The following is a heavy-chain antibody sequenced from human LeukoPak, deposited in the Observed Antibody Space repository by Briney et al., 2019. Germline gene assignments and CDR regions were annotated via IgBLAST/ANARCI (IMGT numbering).Heavy chain of an antibody. J-gene: IGHJ4*02. Sequence: GGSLRLSCAASGFTFDDHAMHWVRQAPGKGLEWVAVISYDGSNKYYADSVKGRFTISRDNSKNTLYLQMNSLRAEDTAVYYCARRGYSYGFDYWGQGTLVTVSS. V-gene: IGHV3-30-3*01. CDR3: ARRGYSYGFDY. CDR1: GFTFDDHA. D-gene: IGHD5-18*01. CDR2: ISYDGSNK.